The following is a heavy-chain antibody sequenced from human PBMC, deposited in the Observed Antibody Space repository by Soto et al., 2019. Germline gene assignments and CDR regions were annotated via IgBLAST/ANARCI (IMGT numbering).Heavy chain of an antibody. J-gene: IGHJ4*02. D-gene: IGHD4-4*01. Sequence: EVQLLESGGGLVQPGGSLSLSCAATGLPFSGYGMSWYRQLPGTGLEWVSAISGSGFTTYYADSVKGQFTISRDDSKNILFLQMSSLRAEDTAVYYCVTRSRGLQSSPPRLDSWGQGTLVTVSS. V-gene: IGHV3-23*01. CDR1: GLPFSGYG. CDR2: ISGSGFTT. CDR3: VTRSRGLQSSPPRLDS.